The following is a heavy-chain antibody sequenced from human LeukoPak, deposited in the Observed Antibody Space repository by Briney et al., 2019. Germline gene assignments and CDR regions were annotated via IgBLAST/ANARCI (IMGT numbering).Heavy chain of an antibody. Sequence: GGSLRLSCAASGFTFRNHAMFWVRQAPAKGLEWVASISSDGNNKYYADSVKGRFTISRDNSNNTLYLQMNSLRADDTAVFYCAKDRVSVPYRGYTALDYWGQGTLVTVSS. CDR1: GFTFRNHA. J-gene: IGHJ4*02. V-gene: IGHV3-30-3*01. D-gene: IGHD5-12*01. CDR2: ISSDGNNK. CDR3: AKDRVSVPYRGYTALDY.